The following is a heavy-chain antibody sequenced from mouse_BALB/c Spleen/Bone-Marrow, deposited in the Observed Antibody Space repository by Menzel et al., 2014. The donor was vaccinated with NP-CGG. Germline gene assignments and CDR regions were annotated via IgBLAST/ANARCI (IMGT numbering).Heavy chain of an antibody. CDR2: INPYNDGT. Sequence: LQESGPELVKPGASVKMSCKASGYTFTSYVMHWVKQKPGQGLEWIGYINPYNDGTKYNEKFKGKATLTSDESSSTAYMELSSLTSEDSAVYYCARGGRYDGAWFAYWGQGTLVTVSA. V-gene: IGHV1-14*01. D-gene: IGHD2-14*01. CDR3: ARGGRYDGAWFAY. CDR1: GYTFTSYV. J-gene: IGHJ3*01.